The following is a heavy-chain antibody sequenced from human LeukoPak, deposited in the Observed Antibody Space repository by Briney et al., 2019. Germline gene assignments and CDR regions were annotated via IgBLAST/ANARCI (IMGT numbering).Heavy chain of an antibody. CDR3: TTDGVGVEGATYDN. Sequence: GGSLRLSCAASGFTFINAWMAWVRQAPGKGLEWVGRIKAKAHGGTIEYAAPVKGRFTISRDDSKNTLYLQVNSLKTEDTAVYYCTTDGVGVEGATYDNWGQGTLVTVSS. D-gene: IGHD1-26*01. V-gene: IGHV3-15*01. J-gene: IGHJ4*02. CDR2: IKAKAHGGTI. CDR1: GFTFINAW.